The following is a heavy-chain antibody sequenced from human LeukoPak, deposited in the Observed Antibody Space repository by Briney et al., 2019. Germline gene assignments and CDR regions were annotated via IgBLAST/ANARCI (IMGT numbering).Heavy chain of an antibody. V-gene: IGHV4-59*01. J-gene: IGHJ6*03. CDR2: IYYSGST. CDR1: GGSISSYY. CDR3: ARVEEGYGSGRRENYYYYYMDV. D-gene: IGHD3-10*01. Sequence: SETLSLTCTVSGGSISSYYWSWIRQPPGEGLEWIGYIYYSGSTNYNPSLKSGVTISLDTSKNQFSLKLSSVTAADTAVYYCARVEEGYGSGRRENYYYYYMDVWGKGTTVTISS.